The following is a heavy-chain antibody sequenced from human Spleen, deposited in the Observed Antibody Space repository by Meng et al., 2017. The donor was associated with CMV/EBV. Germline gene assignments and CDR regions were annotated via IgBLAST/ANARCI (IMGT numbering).Heavy chain of an antibody. V-gene: IGHV4-4*02. D-gene: IGHD3-22*01. J-gene: IGHJ4*02. CDR2: IYHGEST. Sequence: SETLSLTCVVSGGSIMSDNWWSWVRQPPGKGLEWIGEIYHGESTNYNPSLKTRVTISADKSKSQFSLKLTSVTAADTAVYYCARDYFDTSGYYRRFDYWGQGILVTVSS. CDR1: GGSIMSDNW. CDR3: ARDYFDTSGYYRRFDY.